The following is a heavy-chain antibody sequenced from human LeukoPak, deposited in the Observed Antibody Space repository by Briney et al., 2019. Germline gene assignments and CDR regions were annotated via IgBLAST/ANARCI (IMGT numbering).Heavy chain of an antibody. J-gene: IGHJ3*02. D-gene: IGHD2-15*01. CDR3: ARPLGYCSGGSCYGDAFDI. Sequence: KPSETLSLTCTVSGGPISSSSYYWGWIRQPPGKRLEWIGSIHYSGRTYDNPSLKSRVTISLDTSKNHFSLKLSSVTAADTAVYYCARPLGYCSGGSCYGDAFDIWGQGTMVTVSS. CDR1: GGPISSSSYY. CDR2: IHYSGRT. V-gene: IGHV4-39*02.